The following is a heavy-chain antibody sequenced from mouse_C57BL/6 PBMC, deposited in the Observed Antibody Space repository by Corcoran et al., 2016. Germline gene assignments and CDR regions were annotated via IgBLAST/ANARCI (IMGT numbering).Heavy chain of an antibody. V-gene: IGHV1-81*01. Sequence: QVQLQQSGVELARPGASVKLSCKASGYTFTSYGISWVKQRTGQGLEWIGEIYLGSGNTYYNEKFKGKATLTADKSSSTAYMELRSLTSEDSAVYFCARRLPYSIDYWGQGTSVTVSS. CDR1: GYTFTSYG. CDR2: IYLGSGNT. J-gene: IGHJ4*01. CDR3: ARRLPYSIDY. D-gene: IGHD6-1*01.